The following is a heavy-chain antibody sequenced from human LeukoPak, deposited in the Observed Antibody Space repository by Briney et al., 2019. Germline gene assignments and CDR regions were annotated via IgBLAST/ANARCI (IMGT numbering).Heavy chain of an antibody. CDR1: GYTFTKYA. CDR3: ANCYDSSGFFAY. J-gene: IGHJ4*02. CDR2: IDTNTGNP. V-gene: IGHV7-4-1*02. D-gene: IGHD3-22*01. Sequence: ASVKVSCKGSGYTFTKYAISWVRQAPGQGVEYIGWIDTNTGNPTYAQGFTGRFVFSLDTAVGTAYLQISSLKAEDSAIYFCANCYDSSGFFAYWGQGTLVTVSS.